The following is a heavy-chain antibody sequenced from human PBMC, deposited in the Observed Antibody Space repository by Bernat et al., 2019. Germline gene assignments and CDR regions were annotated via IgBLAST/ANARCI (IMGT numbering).Heavy chain of an antibody. D-gene: IGHD4-17*01. V-gene: IGHV1-69*01. CDR3: ARVLREFSPTDAFDI. Sequence: QVQLVQSGAEVKKPGSSVKVSCKASGGTFSSYAISWVRQSPGQGLEWMGGIIPIFGTANYAQKFRGTVTVTADDSTSTAYVELSSLRSEDTAVYYCARVLREFSPTDAFDIWGQGTMVTVSS. J-gene: IGHJ3*02. CDR2: IIPIFGTA. CDR1: GGTFSSYA.